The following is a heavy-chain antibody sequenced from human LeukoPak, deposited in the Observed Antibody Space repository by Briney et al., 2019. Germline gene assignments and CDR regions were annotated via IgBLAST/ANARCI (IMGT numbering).Heavy chain of an antibody. Sequence: PGRSLRLSCAASGFTFNTYAMYWVRQAPGKGLERVAVIWSDGTNKYYADSVKGRFTISRDNSKNTLDLQMNSLRAEDTAVYYCARGPTDSSGYYAFHHWGQGTLVTVSS. CDR1: GFTFNTYA. CDR2: IWSDGTNK. CDR3: ARGPTDSSGYYAFHH. J-gene: IGHJ1*01. V-gene: IGHV3-33*01. D-gene: IGHD3-22*01.